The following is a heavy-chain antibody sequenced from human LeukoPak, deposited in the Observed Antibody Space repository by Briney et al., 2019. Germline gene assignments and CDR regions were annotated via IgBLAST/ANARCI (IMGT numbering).Heavy chain of an antibody. J-gene: IGHJ3*01. CDR3: ASASSGWYDAFDV. V-gene: IGHV4-4*02. Sequence: PSETLSLTCAVSGAFISGSNWWSWVRQPPGKGLEWIGEIYHSGNTNYNPSLKSRVTISVDKSKNQFSLKLSSVTAADTAVYYCASASSGWYDAFDVWGQGTMVMVSS. CDR2: IYHSGNT. CDR1: GAFISGSNW. D-gene: IGHD6-19*01.